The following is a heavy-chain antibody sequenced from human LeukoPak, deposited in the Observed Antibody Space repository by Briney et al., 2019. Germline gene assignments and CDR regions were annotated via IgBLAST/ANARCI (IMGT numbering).Heavy chain of an antibody. D-gene: IGHD6-6*01. Sequence: ASVKVSSTASGYTFTSYYMHWVRQAPGQGLEWMGVINPSGGSTSYAQKFQGRVTITRDGSTSTVYMELSSLRSEDTAVYYCAVPAQTKHSSSLNYWGQGTLVTVSS. CDR2: INPSGGST. J-gene: IGHJ4*02. CDR1: GYTFTSYY. V-gene: IGHV1-46*01. CDR3: AVPAQTKHSSSLNY.